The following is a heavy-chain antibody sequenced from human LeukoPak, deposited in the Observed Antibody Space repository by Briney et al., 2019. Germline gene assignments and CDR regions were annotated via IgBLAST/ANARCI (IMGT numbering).Heavy chain of an antibody. CDR2: IDLAGEYT. Sequence: PGGSLRLSCSASGFTISDYWMHWVRQAPGKGLVWVSRIDLAGEYTTYADSVKGRFTISRDNARNTLYLQMNSLRAADTAVYYCAKDIPPYYYDSSGYYLENWGQGTLVTVSS. CDR3: AKDIPPYYYDSSGYYLEN. D-gene: IGHD3-22*01. J-gene: IGHJ4*02. V-gene: IGHV3-74*01. CDR1: GFTISDYW.